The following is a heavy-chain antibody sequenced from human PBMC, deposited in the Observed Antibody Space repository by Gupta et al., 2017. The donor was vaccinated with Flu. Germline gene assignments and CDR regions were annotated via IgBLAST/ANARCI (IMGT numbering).Heavy chain of an antibody. CDR3: ARDFAVNHPYDS. V-gene: IGHV3-21*01. CDR1: GFTFSTYS. J-gene: IGHJ4*02. D-gene: IGHD3-3*01. CDR2: ISSSSSYI. Sequence: EVHLEESGGGLVKPGGSLRLSCAASGFTFSTYSMAGVRQAPGKGLEWVSSISSSSSYIYYADSVKGRFTISRDNADNSLYLQMNSLRAEDTAVYYCARDFAVNHPYDSWGQGTLVTVSS.